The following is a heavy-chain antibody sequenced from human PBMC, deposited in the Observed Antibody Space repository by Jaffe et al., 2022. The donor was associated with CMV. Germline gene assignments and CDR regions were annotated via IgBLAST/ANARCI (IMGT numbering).Heavy chain of an antibody. CDR3: ARRIMITFGGVIARSDAFDI. J-gene: IGHJ3*02. Sequence: QVQLQESGPGLVKPSGTLSLTCAVSGGSISSSNWWSWVRQPPGKGLEWIGEIYHSGSTNYNPSLKSRVTISVDKSKNQFSLKLSSVTAADTAVYYCARRIMITFGGVIARSDAFDIWGQGTMVTVSS. CDR2: IYHSGST. D-gene: IGHD3-16*02. V-gene: IGHV4-4*02. CDR1: GGSISSSNW.